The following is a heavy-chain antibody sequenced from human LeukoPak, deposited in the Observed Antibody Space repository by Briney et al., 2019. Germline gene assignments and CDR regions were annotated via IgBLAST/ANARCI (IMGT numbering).Heavy chain of an antibody. V-gene: IGHV3-30*04. CDR3: TRDAADYFDSSASFDY. CDR2: IWYDGSRS. D-gene: IGHD3-22*01. CDR1: GFTFRSYS. J-gene: IGHJ4*02. Sequence: PRKSLRLSCAASGFTFRSYSMHWVRQAPGQGLEWVAVIWYDGSRSDYADSVKGRFTISRDNSKNTLFLQMNSLRGEDTAVYYCTRDAADYFDSSASFDYWGQGTMVTVSS.